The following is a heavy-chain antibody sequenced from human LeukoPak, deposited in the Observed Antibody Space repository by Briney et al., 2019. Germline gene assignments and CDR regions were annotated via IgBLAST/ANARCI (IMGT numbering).Heavy chain of an antibody. CDR2: IYYSGTT. Sequence: SETLSLTCNVSGGSISSSSYYWGWIRQPPGKGLELIGNIYYSGTTYYNPSLKSRVTISVDTSKNQFSLKLSSVTAADTAVYYCARVNTLIRGIGWFDPWGQGILVTVSS. CDR3: ARVNTLIRGIGWFDP. V-gene: IGHV4-39*07. CDR1: GGSISSSSYY. D-gene: IGHD3-10*01. J-gene: IGHJ5*02.